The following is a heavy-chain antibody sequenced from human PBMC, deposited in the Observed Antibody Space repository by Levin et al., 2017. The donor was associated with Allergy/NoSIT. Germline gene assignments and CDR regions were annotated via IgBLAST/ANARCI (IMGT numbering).Heavy chain of an antibody. D-gene: IGHD3-16*02. V-gene: IGHV4-59*01. CDR3: ARGLGESSRYTHGY. CDR1: GGSIFNYY. Sequence: KPSETLSLTCTVSGGSIFNYYWTWIRQPPGEGLEWIGSISSSGSTNYNPSLRGRVIFSLDTSKNQLSLKMSSVTAADTAVYYCARGLGESSRYTHGYWGQGTLVTVSS. J-gene: IGHJ4*02. CDR2: ISSSGST.